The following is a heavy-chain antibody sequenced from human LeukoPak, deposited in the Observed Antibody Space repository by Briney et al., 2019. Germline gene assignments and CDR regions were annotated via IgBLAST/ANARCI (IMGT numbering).Heavy chain of an antibody. V-gene: IGHV3-23*01. J-gene: IGHJ4*02. D-gene: IGHD3-10*01. Sequence: GGSLRPSCAASGFTFRNYAMSWVRQAPGRGLEWVSAISPSADETFYADSVKGRFTVSRDNSKNTLYLQMNSLRAEDTAVYYCATPLWFGELWGAFDYWGQGTLVTVSS. CDR2: ISPSADET. CDR1: GFTFRNYA. CDR3: ATPLWFGELWGAFDY.